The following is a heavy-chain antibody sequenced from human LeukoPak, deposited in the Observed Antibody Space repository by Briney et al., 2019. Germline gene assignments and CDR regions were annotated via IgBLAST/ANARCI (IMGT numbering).Heavy chain of an antibody. Sequence: SETLSLTCTVSGGSISSYYWSWIRQPAGKGLEWIGRIYTSGSTNYNPSLKSRVTMSVDTSKNQFSLKLSSVTAADTAVYYCARAMVRGVTNWFDPWGQGTLVTVSS. V-gene: IGHV4-4*07. CDR1: GGSISSYY. CDR3: ARAMVRGVTNWFDP. J-gene: IGHJ5*02. CDR2: IYTSGST. D-gene: IGHD3-10*01.